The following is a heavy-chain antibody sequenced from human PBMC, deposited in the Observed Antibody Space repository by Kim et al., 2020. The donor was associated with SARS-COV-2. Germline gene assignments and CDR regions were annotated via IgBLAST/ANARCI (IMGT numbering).Heavy chain of an antibody. J-gene: IGHJ5*02. Sequence: GGSLRLSCAASGFTFSGSIMHWVRQASGKGLEWVGRIRSKANNYATAYAASVKGRFTISRDDSSNMAYLQMNSLKTEDTAVYYCTRQERRDSSSWYGFDPWGQGTLVTVSS. CDR2: IRSKANNYAT. D-gene: IGHD6-13*01. V-gene: IGHV3-73*01. CDR3: TRQERRDSSSWYGFDP. CDR1: GFTFSGSI.